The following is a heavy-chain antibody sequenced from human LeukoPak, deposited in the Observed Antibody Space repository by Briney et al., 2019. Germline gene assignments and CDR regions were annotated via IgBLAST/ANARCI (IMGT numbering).Heavy chain of an antibody. J-gene: IGHJ3*02. CDR1: GFTFSSYG. CDR3: AKDRSMTGNNDAFDI. CDR2: ISYEGRNI. Sequence: GESLKISCAASGFTFSSYGMHWVRQAPGKGLEWVTVISYEGRNIFYADSVTGRFIISRDNSKNTLYLQMNSLRDEDTAVCYCAKDRSMTGNNDAFDIWGQGTMVTVPS. D-gene: IGHD1-20*01. V-gene: IGHV3-30*18.